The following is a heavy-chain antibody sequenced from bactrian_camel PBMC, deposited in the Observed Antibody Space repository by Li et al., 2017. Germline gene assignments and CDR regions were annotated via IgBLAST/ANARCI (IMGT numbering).Heavy chain of an antibody. CDR2: ITRDGAT. J-gene: IGHJ4*01. V-gene: IGHV3S53*01. D-gene: IGHD2*01. CDR1: GFTSNNCG. CDR3: AANKPPCYYSETLAAQADDFNH. Sequence: HVQLVESGGESVQAGGSLTLSCTAPGFTSNNCGMDWYRQPAGKQREWVSTITRDGATTYADSVKGRFTISKDTAKNTLYLQMDNLKPEDTAMYYCAANKPPCYYSETLAAQADDFNHWGQGTQVTVS.